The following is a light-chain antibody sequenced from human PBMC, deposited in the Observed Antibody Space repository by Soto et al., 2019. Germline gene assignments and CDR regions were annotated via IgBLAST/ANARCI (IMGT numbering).Light chain of an antibody. CDR2: DVI. CDR1: SSDVGGYNS. J-gene: IGLJ1*01. V-gene: IGLV2-8*01. CDR3: QSYDSSLGGNYV. Sequence: QSVLTQPPSASGSPGQSVTISCTGTSSDVGGYNSVSWFQQHPGKAPKLMIYDVIKRPSGVPGRFSGSKSGNTASLTVSGLQAEDEADYYCQSYDSSLGGNYVFGTGTKVTVL.